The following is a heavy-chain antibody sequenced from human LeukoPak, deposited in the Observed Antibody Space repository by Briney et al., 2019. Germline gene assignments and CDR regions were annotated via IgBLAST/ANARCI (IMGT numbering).Heavy chain of an antibody. CDR2: VHRSGRA. Sequence: SETLSLTCTVSGDSISGSNYHWGWIRQPPGMGLEWLGNVHRSGRAYYNESLRGRTTISVDTSKNQFSLRLASMTTADTAVYYCAREPDAWGQGTLVTVSS. CDR1: GDSISGSNYH. CDR3: AREPDA. J-gene: IGHJ5*02. V-gene: IGHV4-39*07.